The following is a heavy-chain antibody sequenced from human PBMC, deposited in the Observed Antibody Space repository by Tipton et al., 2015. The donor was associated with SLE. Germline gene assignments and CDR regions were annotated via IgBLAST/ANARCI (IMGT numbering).Heavy chain of an antibody. CDR2: IYDSGSP. CDR1: GGSISSYY. D-gene: IGHD3-22*01. J-gene: IGHJ5*02. Sequence: TLSLTCSVSGGSISSYYWSWIRQPPGKGLEWIGYIYDSGSPKYNPSLKSRVTISVDTSKNHFSLRLSSVTAADTAVYYCARDSSGGYNWFDPWGQGTLVTVSS. CDR3: ARDSSGGYNWFDP. V-gene: IGHV4-59*01.